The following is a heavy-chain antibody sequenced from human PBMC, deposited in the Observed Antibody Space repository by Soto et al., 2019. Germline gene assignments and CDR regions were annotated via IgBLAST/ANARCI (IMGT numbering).Heavy chain of an antibody. V-gene: IGHV3-23*01. CDR1: GFTFKNYD. CDR2: ISGSGGVT. D-gene: IGHD3-10*01. Sequence: EVELLESGGGLVQPGGSLRLSCVASGFTFKNYDMRWIRQAPGKGLEWVSGISGSGGVTYYADSVKGRFTISRDNFKNTLYLQMNSLRAEDTAIYYCAKNRQFRSYYESAGHYDNWGQGTLVTVSS. CDR3: AKNRQFRSYYESAGHYDN. J-gene: IGHJ4*02.